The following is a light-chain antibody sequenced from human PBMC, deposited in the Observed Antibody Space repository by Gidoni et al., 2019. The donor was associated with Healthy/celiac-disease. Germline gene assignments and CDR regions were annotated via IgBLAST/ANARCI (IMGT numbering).Light chain of an antibody. CDR2: DAS. CDR3: QQSYSTPMDT. CDR1: QSISSY. J-gene: IGKJ2*01. V-gene: IGKV1-39*01. Sequence: IQMTQSPPSLSASVGDRVTITCRASQSISSYLNWYQQKQGKAPKLLIYDASSLQSGVPSRFSGSGSGTDFTLTISSMQPEDFATYYCQQSYSTPMDTFGQGTKLEIK.